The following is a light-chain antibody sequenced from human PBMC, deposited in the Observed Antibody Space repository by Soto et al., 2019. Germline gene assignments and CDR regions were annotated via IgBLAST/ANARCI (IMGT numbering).Light chain of an antibody. J-gene: IGKJ1*01. V-gene: IGKV3-15*01. CDR2: DAS. CDR1: QSVSSN. Sequence: EIVMTQSPATLSVSPGERATISCKASQSVSSNLVWYQQKPGQAPRLLIYDASTRATGIPSRFSGSGSGTEFTLTISSLQSEDFAVYYCQQYNNWPETFGQGTKVEIK. CDR3: QQYNNWPET.